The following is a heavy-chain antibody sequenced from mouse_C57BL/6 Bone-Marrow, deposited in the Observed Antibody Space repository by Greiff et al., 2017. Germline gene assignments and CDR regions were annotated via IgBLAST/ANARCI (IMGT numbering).Heavy chain of an antibody. V-gene: IGHV1-53*01. J-gene: IGHJ3*01. CDR2: LNPSYGGT. CDR1: GYTFTSYW. D-gene: IGHD2-3*01. CDR3: AREMGCFLWFAY. Sequence: QVQLQQPGTELVKPGASVKLSCKASGYTFTSYWMHWVKQRPGQGLEWIGNLNPSYGGTNYNEKFKSKATLTVDKSSSTAYMQHSSLKSEDSAVYYCAREMGCFLWFAYWGQGTLVTVSA.